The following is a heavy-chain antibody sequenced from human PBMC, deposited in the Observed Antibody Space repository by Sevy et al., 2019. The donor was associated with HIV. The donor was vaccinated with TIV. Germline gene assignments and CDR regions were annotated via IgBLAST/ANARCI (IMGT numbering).Heavy chain of an antibody. CDR2: FDPEDGET. D-gene: IGHD3-22*01. J-gene: IGHJ4*02. CDR3: ATTKDYYDSSGCPFDD. Sequence: ASVKVSCKVSGYTLTKLSMYWVRQAPGKGPEWMGSFDPEDGETIYAQKLQGRVTMTEDTSTDTAYMELSSLRSEDTAVYYCATTKDYYDSSGCPFDDWGQGTLVTVSS. CDR1: GYTLTKLS. V-gene: IGHV1-24*01.